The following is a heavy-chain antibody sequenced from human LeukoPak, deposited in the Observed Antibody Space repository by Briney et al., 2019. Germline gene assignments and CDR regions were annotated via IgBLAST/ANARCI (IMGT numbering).Heavy chain of an antibody. D-gene: IGHD2-2*02. CDR1: GFTFSSYG. CDR2: TRYDGSNK. V-gene: IGHV3-30*02. J-gene: IGHJ4*02. Sequence: PGGSLRLSCAASGFTFSSYGMHWVRQAPGKGLEWVAFTRYDGSNKYYADSVKGRFTISRDNSKNTLYLQMNSLRAEDTAVYYCAKDDCSSTSCYTTDYWGQGTLVTVSS. CDR3: AKDDCSSTSCYTTDY.